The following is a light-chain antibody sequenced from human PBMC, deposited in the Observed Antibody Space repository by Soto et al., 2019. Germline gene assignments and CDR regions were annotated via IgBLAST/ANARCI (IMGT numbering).Light chain of an antibody. J-gene: IGLJ1*01. CDR3: SSYTSSIYV. CDR2: DVS. CDR1: SSDVGGYNY. Sequence: QSVLTQPASVSGSPGQSITISCTGTSSDVGGYNYVSWYQQHPGKAPKLMIYDVSNRPSGVSNRFSGSKSGNTASLTISGLQAEDEADYYCSSYTSSIYVFGTGTKVPVL. V-gene: IGLV2-14*01.